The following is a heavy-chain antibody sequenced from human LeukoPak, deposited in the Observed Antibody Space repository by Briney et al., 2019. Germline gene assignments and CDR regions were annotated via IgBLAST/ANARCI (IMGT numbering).Heavy chain of an antibody. CDR2: INPNVGGT. J-gene: IGHJ4*02. CDR3: AREAEKYDSSGGLTY. D-gene: IGHD3-22*01. CDR1: GHTFTDYY. Sequence: GASVKVSCKASGHTFTDYYMHWVRQAPGQGLEWMGWINPNVGGTNYAQRFQGRVTMTRDTSISTAYMELSRLRSDDTAVYYCAREAEKYDSSGGLTYWGQGTLVTVSS. V-gene: IGHV1-2*02.